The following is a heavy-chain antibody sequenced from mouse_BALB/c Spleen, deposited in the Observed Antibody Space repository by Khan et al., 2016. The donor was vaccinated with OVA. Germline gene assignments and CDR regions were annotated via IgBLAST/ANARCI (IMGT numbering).Heavy chain of an antibody. V-gene: IGHV1-80*01. Sequence: QVQLQQSGAELVRPGSSVKISCKASGYAFSNYWMNWVKQRPGQGLEWIGQIYPGDGDTNYNGKFKGKATLTADKSSSTAYMRLSSLTSEDSAVYFFARKGYGNHAFAYWGQGTLVTVSA. CDR2: IYPGDGDT. D-gene: IGHD2-10*02. CDR1: GYAFSNYW. J-gene: IGHJ3*01. CDR3: ARKGYGNHAFAY.